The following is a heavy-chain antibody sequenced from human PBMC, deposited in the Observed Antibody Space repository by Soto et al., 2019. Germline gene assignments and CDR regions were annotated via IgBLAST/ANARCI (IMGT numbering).Heavy chain of an antibody. CDR3: TKGIADAGTDY. Sequence: EVQLVESGGGLVQPGGSLKLSCAASGLSSSGSAMHWVRQASGKGLEWVGRIGGKVNGYATTYAASVKGMFTISRDDSKNTAYLQMNSLKTEDPAIYYCTKGIADAGTDYWGQGTLVTVSS. J-gene: IGHJ4*02. D-gene: IGHD6-13*01. CDR1: GLSSSGSA. CDR2: IGGKVNGYAT. V-gene: IGHV3-73*01.